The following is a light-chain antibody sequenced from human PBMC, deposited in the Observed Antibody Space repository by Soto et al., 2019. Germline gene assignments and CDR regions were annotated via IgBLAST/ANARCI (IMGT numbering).Light chain of an antibody. V-gene: IGKV1-39*01. CDR2: AAS. CDR1: QSSSSY. Sequence: DIQMTQSPSSLSASVGDRVTITCRASQSSSSYLNWYQQKPGKAPKLLISAASSLQSGVPSRFSGSGSGTDFTLTISSLQPEDFATYYCQQSYYTPLTFGGGTKV. J-gene: IGKJ4*01. CDR3: QQSYYTPLT.